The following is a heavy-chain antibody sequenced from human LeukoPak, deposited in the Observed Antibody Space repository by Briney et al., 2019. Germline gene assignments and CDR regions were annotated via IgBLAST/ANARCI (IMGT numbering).Heavy chain of an antibody. Sequence: GGSLRLSCAASGFTFSSYWMHWVRQAPGKGLVWVSRINSDVSSTSFADSVKGRFTISRDNAKNTLYLQMNSLRAEDTAVYYCGRDFWSGYQGGYDYWGQGTLVTVSS. J-gene: IGHJ4*02. CDR1: GFTFSSYW. CDR3: GRDFWSGYQGGYDY. D-gene: IGHD3-3*01. CDR2: INSDVSST. V-gene: IGHV3-74*01.